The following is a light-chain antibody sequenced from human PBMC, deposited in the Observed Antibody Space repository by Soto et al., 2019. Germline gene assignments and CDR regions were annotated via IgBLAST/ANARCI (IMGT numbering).Light chain of an antibody. CDR3: SSYTAYTPLWV. CDR1: ASDIGNYNY. CDR2: GVS. V-gene: IGLV2-14*01. Sequence: QSALTQPASLSGSPGQSITISCTGTASDIGNYNYVSWYQLHPGKAPKLLIYGVSNRPSGVSNRFSGSKSGNAASLTISGLQAADAAAYQCSSYTAYTPLWVFGGGTKVTV. J-gene: IGLJ3*02.